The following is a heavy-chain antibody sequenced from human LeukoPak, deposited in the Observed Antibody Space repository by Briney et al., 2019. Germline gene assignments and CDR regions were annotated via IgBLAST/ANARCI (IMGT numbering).Heavy chain of an antibody. CDR2: IYSDNT. J-gene: IGHJ4*02. Sequence: GGSLRLSCTVSGFTVSSNSMSWLRQAPGEGLEWVSFIYSDNTHYSDSVKGRFTISRDNSKNTLYLQMNSLRAEDTAVYYCARRAGAYSHPYDYWGQGTLVTVSS. V-gene: IGHV3-53*01. CDR1: GFTVSSNS. D-gene: IGHD4/OR15-4a*01. CDR3: ARRAGAYSHPYDY.